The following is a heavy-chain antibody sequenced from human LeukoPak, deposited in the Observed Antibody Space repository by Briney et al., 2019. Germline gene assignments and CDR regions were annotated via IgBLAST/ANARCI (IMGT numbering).Heavy chain of an antibody. V-gene: IGHV3-9*01. Sequence: GGSLRLSCAASGFTFDDYAMHWVRQAPGKGLEWVSGISWNSGSIGYADSVKGRFTISRDNAKNSLYLQMNSLRAEDTALYYCAKDGGAYYYGSGSYYDFDYWGQGTLVTVSS. D-gene: IGHD3-10*01. J-gene: IGHJ4*02. CDR1: GFTFDDYA. CDR2: ISWNSGSI. CDR3: AKDGGAYYYGSGSYYDFDY.